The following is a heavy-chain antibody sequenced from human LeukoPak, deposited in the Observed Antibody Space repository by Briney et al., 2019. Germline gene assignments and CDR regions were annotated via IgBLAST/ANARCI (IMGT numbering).Heavy chain of an antibody. Sequence: SVKVSCKASGFIFSISAVQWVRQARGQRLEWIGWIVVGSGNTNYAQNFQERVTITRDMSTSTAYMELSSLRSEDTAVYYCVADCYGDCIDWGQGTLGTVSA. J-gene: IGHJ4*02. CDR3: VADCYGDCID. D-gene: IGHD4-17*01. V-gene: IGHV1-58*01. CDR1: GFIFSISA. CDR2: IVVGSGNT.